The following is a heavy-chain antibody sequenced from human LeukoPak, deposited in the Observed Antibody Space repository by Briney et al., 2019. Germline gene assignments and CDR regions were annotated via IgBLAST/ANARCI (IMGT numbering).Heavy chain of an antibody. V-gene: IGHV3-21*01. CDR2: ISSSTSYI. J-gene: IGHJ4*02. Sequence: GGSLGLSCAASGFTFSSYSMNWVRQAPGKGLEWVSSISSSTSYIYYADSVKGRFTISRDNSKNTVSLQMSSLRAEDTAVYYCVKDLYKGDTSSWYYFDYWGQGTLVTVSS. D-gene: IGHD6-13*01. CDR3: VKDLYKGDTSSWYYFDY. CDR1: GFTFSSYS.